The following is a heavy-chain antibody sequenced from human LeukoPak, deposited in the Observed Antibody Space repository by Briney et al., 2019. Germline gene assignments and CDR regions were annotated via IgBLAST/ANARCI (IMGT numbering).Heavy chain of an antibody. V-gene: IGHV4-39*07. D-gene: IGHD5-18*01. Sequence: PSETLSLTCTVSGGSISSSSYYWGWIRQPPGKGLEWIGSIYYSGSTYYNPSLKSRVTISVDTSKNQFSLKLSSVTAADTAVCYCARDSYGLYYFDYWGQGTLVTVSS. CDR3: ARDSYGLYYFDY. CDR1: GGSISSSSYY. J-gene: IGHJ4*02. CDR2: IYYSGST.